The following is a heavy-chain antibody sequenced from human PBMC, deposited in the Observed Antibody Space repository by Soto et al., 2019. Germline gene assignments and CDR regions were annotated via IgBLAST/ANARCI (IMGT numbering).Heavy chain of an antibody. CDR2: ISYDGSNK. CDR3: AQTSFTFLGVVFIPFYFDF. J-gene: IGHJ4*02. D-gene: IGHD3-3*01. CDR1: GFTFSSYG. Sequence: PGGSLRLSCAASGFTFSSYGMHWVRQAPGKGLEWVAVISYDGSNKYYADSVKGRVSISRDNSKNTLYLQMNSLRAEDTAVYYCAQTSFTFLGVVFIPFYFDFWGRGTLATVSS. V-gene: IGHV3-30*18.